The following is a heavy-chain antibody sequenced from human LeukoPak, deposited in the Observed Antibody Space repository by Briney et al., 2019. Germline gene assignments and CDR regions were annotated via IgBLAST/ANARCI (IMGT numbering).Heavy chain of an antibody. CDR1: GFTFSGYA. D-gene: IGHD1-1*01. V-gene: IGHV3-64*01. CDR3: ARGYNYGRFLDY. Sequence: PGGSLRLSCAASGFTFSGYAMHWVRQAPGKGLEYVSAISSNGDSTYYANSVKGRFTISRDNSKNTLYLQMGSLRAEDMAVYYCARGYNYGRFLDYWGQGTLVTVS. CDR2: ISSNGDST. J-gene: IGHJ4*02.